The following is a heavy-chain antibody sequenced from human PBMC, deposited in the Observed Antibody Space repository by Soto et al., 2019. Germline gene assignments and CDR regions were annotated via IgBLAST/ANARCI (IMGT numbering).Heavy chain of an antibody. J-gene: IGHJ4*01. CDR1: GFTFGSYW. D-gene: IGHD3-10*01. CDR2: IKMDASEK. V-gene: IGHV3-7*01. CDR3: VKDSEYGSGFSVNHYLDY. Sequence: PGGSLRLSCAASGFTFGSYWMSWVRQAPGKGLEWLATIKMDASEKKYVDSVKGRFTMSRDNAKNSLYLQMDSLRAEDTAVYYCVKDSEYGSGFSVNHYLDYCGHGTLVTVSS.